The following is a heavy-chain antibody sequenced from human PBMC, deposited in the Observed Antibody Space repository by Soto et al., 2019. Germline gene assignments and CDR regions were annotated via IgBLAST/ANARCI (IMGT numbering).Heavy chain of an antibody. D-gene: IGHD3-22*01. CDR2: IYYSGST. J-gene: IGHJ5*02. CDR3: ARGPYDSSGYYLSWFDP. V-gene: IGHV4-59*01. Sequence: PSETLSLTCTVSGGSISSYYWSWIRQPPGKGLEWIGYIYYSGSTNYNPSLKSRVTISVDTSKNQFSLKLSSVTAADTAVYYCARGPYDSSGYYLSWFDPRGQGTLLTVSS. CDR1: GGSISSYY.